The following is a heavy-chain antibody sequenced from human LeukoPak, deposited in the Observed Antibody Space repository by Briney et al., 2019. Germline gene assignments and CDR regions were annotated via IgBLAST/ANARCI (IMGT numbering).Heavy chain of an antibody. Sequence: KPGGSLRLSCAASGFTFSDYYMSWIRQAPGKGLEWVSYISSSGSTIYYADSVKGRFTISRDNAKNSLYLQMNSLRAEVTAVYYCARVILPPLYDWFDPWGQGTLVTVSS. CDR2: ISSSGSTI. CDR1: GFTFSDYY. V-gene: IGHV3-11*01. CDR3: ARVILPPLYDWFDP. D-gene: IGHD2-8*01. J-gene: IGHJ5*02.